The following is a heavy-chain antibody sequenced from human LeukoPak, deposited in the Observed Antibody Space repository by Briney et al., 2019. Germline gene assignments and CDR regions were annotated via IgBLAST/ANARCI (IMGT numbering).Heavy chain of an antibody. V-gene: IGHV4-59*05. J-gene: IGHJ5*02. Sequence: PSETLSLTCTVSGGSISSYYWSWIRQPPGKGLEWIGSIYYSGSTYYNPSLKSRVTISVDTSKNQFSLKLSSVTAADTAVYYCARIVVPPALNWFDPWGQGTLVTVSS. CDR3: ARIVVPPALNWFDP. CDR1: GGSISSYY. CDR2: IYYSGST. D-gene: IGHD2-2*01.